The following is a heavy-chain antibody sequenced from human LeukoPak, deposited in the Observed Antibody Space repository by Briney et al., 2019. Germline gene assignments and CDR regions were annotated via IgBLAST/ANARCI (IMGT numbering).Heavy chain of an antibody. CDR3: AKDRGSSGSIDWNFGL. CDR2: ISGSDTTT. V-gene: IGHV3-23*01. CDR1: GSTFSSYA. D-gene: IGHD6-19*01. J-gene: IGHJ2*01. Sequence: GGSLRLSCAASGSTFSSYAMTWVRQAVGKGLEWVSIISGSDTTTYYADSVKGRFTISRDNSKNTLFLQMNSLRAEDTAVYYCAKDRGSSGSIDWNFGLCGRGTLVTVSS.